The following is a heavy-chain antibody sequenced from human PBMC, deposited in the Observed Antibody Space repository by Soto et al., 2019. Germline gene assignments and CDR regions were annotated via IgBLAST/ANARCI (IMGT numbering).Heavy chain of an antibody. CDR1: GGSFSGYY. CDR3: ARGPLWWWARVAFDI. V-gene: IGHV4-34*01. D-gene: IGHD2-21*01. CDR2: INHSGST. J-gene: IGHJ3*02. Sequence: SETLSLTCAVYGGSFSGYYWSWIRQPPGKGLEWIGEINHSGSTNYNPSLKSRVTISVDTSKNQFSLKLSSVTAADTAVYYCARGPLWWWARVAFDIWGKGIMGTVS.